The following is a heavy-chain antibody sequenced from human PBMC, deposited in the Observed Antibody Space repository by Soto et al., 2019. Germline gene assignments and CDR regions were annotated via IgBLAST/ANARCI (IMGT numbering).Heavy chain of an antibody. CDR1: GFTFSSYA. D-gene: IGHD3-9*01. J-gene: IGHJ5*02. V-gene: IGHV3-23*01. CDR2: ISGSGGST. CDR3: AKDRVLRYFDWSPNWFDP. Sequence: GGSLRLSCAASGFTFSSYAMSWVRQAPGKGLEWVSAISGSGGSTYYADSVKGRFTISRDNSKNTLYLQMNSLRAEDTAVYYCAKDRVLRYFDWSPNWFDPWGQGTLVTVPQ.